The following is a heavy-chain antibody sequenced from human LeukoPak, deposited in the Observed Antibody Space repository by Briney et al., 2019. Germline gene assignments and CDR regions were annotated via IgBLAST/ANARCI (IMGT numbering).Heavy chain of an antibody. Sequence: SGTLSLTCAVSGGSISSSNWWSWVRQPPGKGLEWIGEIYHSGSTYYSPSLKSRVTISLDTSRNQFSLKLNSVTAADTAVYYRAKSNGYGLIDIWGQGTMVTVSS. D-gene: IGHD3-22*01. CDR3: AKSNGYGLIDI. J-gene: IGHJ3*02. V-gene: IGHV4-4*02. CDR2: IYHSGST. CDR1: GGSISSSNW.